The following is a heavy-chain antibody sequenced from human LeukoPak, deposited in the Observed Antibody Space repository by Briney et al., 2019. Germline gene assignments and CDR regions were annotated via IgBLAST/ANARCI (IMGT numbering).Heavy chain of an antibody. CDR2: MNPNSGNT. CDR1: GYTFTSYD. J-gene: IGHJ6*03. CDR3: ARVPVGYYDSSGYHYYYYYYMDV. Sequence: ASVKVSCKASGYTFTSYDINWVRQATGQGLEWMGWMNPNSGNTGYAQKFQGRVTITRNTSISTAYMELSSLRSEDTAVYYCARVPVGYYDSSGYHYYYYYYMDVWGKGTTVTVSS. D-gene: IGHD3-22*01. V-gene: IGHV1-8*03.